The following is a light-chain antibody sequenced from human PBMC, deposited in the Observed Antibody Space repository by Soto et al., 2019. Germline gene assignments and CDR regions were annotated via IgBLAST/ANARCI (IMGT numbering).Light chain of an antibody. CDR3: QQYDNYPLT. J-gene: IGKJ4*01. Sequence: DIQMTQSPSTLSASVGDRVTITCRASQSISSWLAWYQQKPGKAPNLLIYKASSLEGGVPSRFSGSGSGTEFTLTISSLQPDDFATYYCQQYDNYPLTFGGGTKVEIK. V-gene: IGKV1-5*03. CDR1: QSISSW. CDR2: KAS.